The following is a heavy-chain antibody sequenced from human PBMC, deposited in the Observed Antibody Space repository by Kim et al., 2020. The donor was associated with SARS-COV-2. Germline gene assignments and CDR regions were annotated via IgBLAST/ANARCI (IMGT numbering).Heavy chain of an antibody. J-gene: IGHJ4*02. D-gene: IGHD3-10*01. CDR2: KENESEK. Sequence: KENESEKFHADAVEGRFTISRDNAKRSLYLQMNSLGGEETAVYYCAKAGYWGQGTLVTVSS. CDR3: AKAGY. V-gene: IGHV3-7*01.